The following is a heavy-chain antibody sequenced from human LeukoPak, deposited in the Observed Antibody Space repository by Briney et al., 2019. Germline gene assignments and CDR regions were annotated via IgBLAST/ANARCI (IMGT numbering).Heavy chain of an antibody. V-gene: IGHV3-21*04. CDR3: AKDRYVMVRGVMDY. Sequence: GGSLRLSCAASGFTFSSYSMNWVRQAPGKGLEWVSSISSSSSYIYYADSVKGRFTISRDNAKNSLYLQMNSLRAEDTALYYCAKDRYVMVRGVMDYWGQGTLVTVSS. CDR2: ISSSSSYI. CDR1: GFTFSSYS. J-gene: IGHJ4*02. D-gene: IGHD3-10*01.